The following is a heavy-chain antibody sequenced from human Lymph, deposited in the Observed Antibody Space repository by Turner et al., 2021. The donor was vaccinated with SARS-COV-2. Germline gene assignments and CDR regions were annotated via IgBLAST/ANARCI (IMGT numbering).Heavy chain of an antibody. Sequence: EVQLVESGGGLVQPGGSLRLSFAASGFTFSYYWMSWVRQAPGKGLEWVANIKQDGSEKYYVDSVKGRFTISRDNAKNSLFLQMNSLRAEDTAVYYCARMGSSSWYFDYWGQGTLVTVSS. J-gene: IGHJ4*02. CDR3: ARMGSSSWYFDY. V-gene: IGHV3-7*01. CDR2: IKQDGSEK. CDR1: GFTFSYYW. D-gene: IGHD1-26*01.